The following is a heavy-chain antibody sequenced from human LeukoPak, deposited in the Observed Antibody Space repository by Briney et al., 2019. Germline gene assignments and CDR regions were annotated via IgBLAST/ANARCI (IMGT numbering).Heavy chain of an antibody. J-gene: IGHJ3*02. CDR1: GFTFSSYW. V-gene: IGHV3-74*01. CDR2: INSDGSST. Sequence: GGSLRLSCAASGFTFSSYWMHWVRQAPGKGLVWVSRINSDGSSTYYADSVKGRFSISRDNAKNSLYLQMNSLRAEDTAVYYCARQQQLVTRGHAFDIWGQGTMVTVSS. CDR3: ARQQQLVTRGHAFDI. D-gene: IGHD6-13*01.